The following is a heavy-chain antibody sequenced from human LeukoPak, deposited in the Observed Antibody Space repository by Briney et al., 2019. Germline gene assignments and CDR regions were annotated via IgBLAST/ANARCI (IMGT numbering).Heavy chain of an antibody. Sequence: GTSLRLSCAASGFTFTNFGLDWVRQTPDKGLEWLAIIWFDGSKTYYADSVRGRFTISRDDSKNMVYLQMNSLTTEDTGVYYCAKALGDGKSDFWGQGTRVTVSS. J-gene: IGHJ1*01. V-gene: IGHV3-33*06. CDR2: IWFDGSKT. CDR3: AKALGDGKSDF. CDR1: GFTFTNFG. D-gene: IGHD1-26*01.